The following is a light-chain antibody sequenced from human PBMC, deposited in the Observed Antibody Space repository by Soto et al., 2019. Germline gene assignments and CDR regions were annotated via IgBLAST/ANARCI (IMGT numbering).Light chain of an antibody. Sequence: DIQMTQSPSSLSASVGDRVTVTCRASQSISNYLNWYQQKPGKAPKVLIYSTSILQSGVPSRFSGSGSGTDFTLTISSLQLEDFATYYCQQSYNTPITFDQGTRLEIK. V-gene: IGKV1-39*01. CDR2: STS. J-gene: IGKJ5*01. CDR1: QSISNY. CDR3: QQSYNTPIT.